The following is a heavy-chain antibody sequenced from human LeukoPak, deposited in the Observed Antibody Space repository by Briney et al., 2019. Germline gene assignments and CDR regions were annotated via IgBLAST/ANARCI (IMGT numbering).Heavy chain of an antibody. D-gene: IGHD5-24*01. V-gene: IGHV3-23*01. CDR3: ARAHTRWLQLLGY. J-gene: IGHJ4*02. CDR2: ISGSGDTT. CDR1: GFTFSSYG. Sequence: GGSLRLSCAASGFTFSSYGMSWVRQAPGKGLEWVSSISGSGDTTYYADSLKGRFTISRDNAKNSLYLQMNSLRAEDTAVYYCARAHTRWLQLLGYWGQGTLVTVSS.